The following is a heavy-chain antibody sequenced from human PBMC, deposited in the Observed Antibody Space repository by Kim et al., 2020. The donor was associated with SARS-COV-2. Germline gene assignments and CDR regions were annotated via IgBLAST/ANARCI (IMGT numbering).Heavy chain of an antibody. J-gene: IGHJ5*02. CDR1: GYTFTSYG. CDR2: ISAYNGNT. V-gene: IGHV1-18*04. CDR3: ASWVGDGSGSYYPAS. Sequence: ASVKVSCKASGYTFTSYGISWVRQAPGQGLEWMGWISAYNGNTNYAQKLQGRVTLTTDTSTSTAYMELRSLRSDDTAVYYCASWVGDGSGSYYPASWGQGTLVTVSS. D-gene: IGHD3-10*01.